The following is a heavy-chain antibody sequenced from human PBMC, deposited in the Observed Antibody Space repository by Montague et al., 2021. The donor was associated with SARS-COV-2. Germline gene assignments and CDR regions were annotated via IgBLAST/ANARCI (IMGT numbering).Heavy chain of an antibody. CDR3: ARKMDSSFDV. V-gene: IGHV6-1*01. Sequence: VSPGATLSSDSLSWHWIRHSPSRGLEWLASTYYRSKWYNDSAQSVSGRATVNPDTSRNQFSLHLDSVTPEDTAFYFCARKMDSSFDVWGKGTMVTVSS. D-gene: IGHD2-2*03. J-gene: IGHJ3*01. CDR1: GATLSSDSLS. CDR2: TYYRSKWYN.